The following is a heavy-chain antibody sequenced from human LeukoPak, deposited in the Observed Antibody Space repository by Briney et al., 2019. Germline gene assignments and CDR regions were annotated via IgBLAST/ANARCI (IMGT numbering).Heavy chain of an antibody. Sequence: SETLSLTCTVSGGSISSYYWSWIRQPPGKGLEWIGYIYYSGSTNYNPSLKSRVTISVDTSKNQFSLKLSSVTAADTAVYYCARGGLESGYHSNDAFDIWGQGTMVTVSS. V-gene: IGHV4-59*01. CDR3: ARGGLESGYHSNDAFDI. D-gene: IGHD3-22*01. CDR1: GGSISSYY. CDR2: IYYSGST. J-gene: IGHJ3*02.